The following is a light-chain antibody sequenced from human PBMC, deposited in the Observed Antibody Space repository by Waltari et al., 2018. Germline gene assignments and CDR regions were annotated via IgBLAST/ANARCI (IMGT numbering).Light chain of an antibody. Sequence: QSVLTQPPSVSEAPRQRVTISCSGSRSNIGNNAVNWYQQVPGKAPKPLIYYDDLLPSGVSDRFAASKSGTSASLAISGLQSEDEADYYCATWDDILNAYFFGPGTKVTVL. CDR1: RSNIGNNA. J-gene: IGLJ1*01. CDR3: ATWDDILNAYF. CDR2: YDD. V-gene: IGLV1-36*01.